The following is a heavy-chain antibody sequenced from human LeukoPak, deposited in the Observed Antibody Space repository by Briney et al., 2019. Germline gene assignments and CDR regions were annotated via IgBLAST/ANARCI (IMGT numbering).Heavy chain of an antibody. Sequence: GGSLRLSCAASGFTFSRYWMTWVRQAPGKGLEWVANIKQDGSEKYYVDSVKGRFTISRDNSKNTLYLQMNSLRAEDTAVYYCARGRGLISEDWGQGTLVTVSS. V-gene: IGHV3-7*03. D-gene: IGHD2-15*01. CDR3: ARGRGLISED. CDR1: GFTFSRYW. J-gene: IGHJ4*02. CDR2: IKQDGSEK.